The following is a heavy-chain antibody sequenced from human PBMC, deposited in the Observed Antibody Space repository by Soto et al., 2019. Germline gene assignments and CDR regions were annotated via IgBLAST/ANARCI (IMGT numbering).Heavy chain of an antibody. CDR1: GGSISSSSYY. CDR3: ARHFVAVVIKGWGY. Sequence: SETLSLTCTVSGGSISSSSYYWGWIRQPPGKGLEWIGTTYYNGNAYYNPSLKSRVSMSVDTSKNQFSLKLVSVTAADTAVYYCARHFVAVVIKGWGYWGQGTLVTVSS. J-gene: IGHJ4*02. D-gene: IGHD3-10*01. V-gene: IGHV4-39*01. CDR2: TYYNGNA.